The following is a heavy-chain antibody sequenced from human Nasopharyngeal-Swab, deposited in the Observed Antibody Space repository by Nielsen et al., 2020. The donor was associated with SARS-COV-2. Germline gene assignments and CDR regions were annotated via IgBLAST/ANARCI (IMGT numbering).Heavy chain of an antibody. V-gene: IGHV3-21*01. CDR1: GFTFSSYS. CDR2: ISSSSSYI. J-gene: IGHJ5*02. CDR3: AREYSSGWYGRWFDP. D-gene: IGHD6-19*01. Sequence: GGSLRLSCAASGFTFSSYSMNWVRQAPGKGLEWVSSISSSSSYIYYADSVKGRFTISRDNAKNSLYLQMNSLRAEDTAVYYCAREYSSGWYGRWFDPWGQGTLVTVSS.